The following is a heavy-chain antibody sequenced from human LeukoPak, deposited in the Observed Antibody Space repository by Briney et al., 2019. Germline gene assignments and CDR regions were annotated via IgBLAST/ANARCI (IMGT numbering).Heavy chain of an antibody. CDR3: ARYLAAGYFDL. D-gene: IGHD6-25*01. Sequence: SETLSLTCAVSGGSISSYYWSWIRQPPGKGLEWIGFFYYSGSTNYNPSLKSRVTISVDTSKNQFSLKLSSVTAADTAVYYCARYLAAGYFDLWGRGTLVTVSS. V-gene: IGHV4-59*08. J-gene: IGHJ2*01. CDR1: GGSISSYY. CDR2: FYYSGST.